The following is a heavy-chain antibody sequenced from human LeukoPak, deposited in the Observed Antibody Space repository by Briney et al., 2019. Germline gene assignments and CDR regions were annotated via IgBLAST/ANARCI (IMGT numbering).Heavy chain of an antibody. Sequence: SQTLPLTCALSGDSVSSTSATWHWITQSPSRTLEWLGRTYFRSKRYNEYVGSAKSRITINADTSKNQFSLQLNSVTPEDTAVYYCARGDDRECSGVRCLVVWFAAWGQGTLVTASA. CDR3: ARGDDRECSGVRCLVVWFAA. D-gene: IGHD2-15*01. V-gene: IGHV6-1*01. CDR2: TYFRSKRYN. J-gene: IGHJ5*02. CDR1: GDSVSSTSAT.